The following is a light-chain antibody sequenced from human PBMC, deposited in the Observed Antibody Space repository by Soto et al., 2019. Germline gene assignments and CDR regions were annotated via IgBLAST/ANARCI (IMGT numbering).Light chain of an antibody. CDR2: KAS. CDR1: QSISSW. V-gene: IGKV1-5*03. Sequence: DIQMTQSSSAMSASVGDRVTITCRASQSISSWLAWYQQKPGKAPKLLINKASSLESGVPSRFSGSGSGTEFTITISSLQPDDFATYYCQHFNSYPWTFGQGTKVDIK. CDR3: QHFNSYPWT. J-gene: IGKJ1*01.